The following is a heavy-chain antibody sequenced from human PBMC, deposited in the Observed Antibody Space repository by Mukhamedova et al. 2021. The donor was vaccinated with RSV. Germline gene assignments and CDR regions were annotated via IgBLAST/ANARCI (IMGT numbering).Heavy chain of an antibody. CDR2: IRHDGSKE. CDR3: AIDVGSAKYYYYMDV. V-gene: IGHV3-30*02. J-gene: IGHJ6*03. Sequence: VRQAPGKGLEWVAFIRHDGSKEEYADSVKGRFTISRDISKNTLYLQMNSLSAEDTAVFYCAIDVGSAKYYYYMDVWGKGTTVTVS. D-gene: IGHD1-26*01.